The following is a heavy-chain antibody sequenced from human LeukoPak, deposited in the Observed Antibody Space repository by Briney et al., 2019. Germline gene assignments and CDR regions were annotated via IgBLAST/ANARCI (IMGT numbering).Heavy chain of an antibody. CDR2: INPSGGST. Sequence: ASVKVSCKASGYIFTSYSIHWVRQAPGQGLEWMGVINPSGGSTRYAQKFQGRVTMTRDMSTSTVYMELSSLRPDDTARYFCARDSSTWYSDYYYYMDVWGKGTTVTVSS. V-gene: IGHV1-46*01. CDR1: GYIFTSYS. J-gene: IGHJ6*03. CDR3: ARDSSTWYSDYYYYMDV. D-gene: IGHD2/OR15-2a*01.